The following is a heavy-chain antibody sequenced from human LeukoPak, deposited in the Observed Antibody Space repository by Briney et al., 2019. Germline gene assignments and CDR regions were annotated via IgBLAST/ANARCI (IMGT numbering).Heavy chain of an antibody. CDR1: GYSISSNYY. D-gene: IGHD2-21*02. V-gene: IGHV4-38-2*01. CDR3: ARRKRGDPSGAFDY. J-gene: IGHJ4*02. CDR2: IYHSGST. Sequence: SETLSLTCAVSGYSISSNYYWGWIRQPPGKGLEWIGSIYHSGSTYFNPSLKSRVTISVDKSKNQFSLKLSSVTAADTAVYYCARRKRGDPSGAFDYWGQGTLVTVSS.